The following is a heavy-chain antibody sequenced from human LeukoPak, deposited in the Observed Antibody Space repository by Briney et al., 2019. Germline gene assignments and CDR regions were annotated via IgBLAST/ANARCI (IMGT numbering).Heavy chain of an antibody. Sequence: GGSLRLSCAASGFPFRSYAMHWVRQAPGKGLEYVSAIALDGISTYYANSVKGRFTISRDNSKNTLYLQMGSLRAEDMAVYYCARVAVPGTYDYWGQGTLVTVSS. J-gene: IGHJ4*02. CDR3: ARVAVPGTYDY. CDR2: IALDGIST. D-gene: IGHD6-19*01. CDR1: GFPFRSYA. V-gene: IGHV3-64*01.